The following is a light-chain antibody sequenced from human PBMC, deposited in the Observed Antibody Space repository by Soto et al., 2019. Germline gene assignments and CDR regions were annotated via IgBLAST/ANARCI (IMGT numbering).Light chain of an antibody. V-gene: IGLV2-14*01. J-gene: IGLJ1*01. CDR1: TRDIAGYNY. Sequence: QSALTQPASVSGSLGQSITISCTGTTRDIAGYNYISWYQQLPGKAPKLMIYQVTIRPLGISNRFSGSKSGNTASLTISGLQAEDEADYYCTSFSSSTSLYVFGTGTKVTVL. CDR2: QVT. CDR3: TSFSSSTSLYV.